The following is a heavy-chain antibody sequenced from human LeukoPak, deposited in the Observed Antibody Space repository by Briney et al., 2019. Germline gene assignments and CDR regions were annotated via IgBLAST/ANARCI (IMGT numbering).Heavy chain of an antibody. Sequence: ASVKVSCKASGYTFTSYGISWVRQAPGQGLEWMGWISAYNGNTNYAQKLQGRVTVTTDTSTSTAYMELRSLRSDDTAVYYCARLGRYCSGGSCYEYFQHWGQGTLVTVSS. J-gene: IGHJ1*01. D-gene: IGHD2-15*01. CDR1: GYTFTSYG. CDR2: ISAYNGNT. CDR3: ARLGRYCSGGSCYEYFQH. V-gene: IGHV1-18*01.